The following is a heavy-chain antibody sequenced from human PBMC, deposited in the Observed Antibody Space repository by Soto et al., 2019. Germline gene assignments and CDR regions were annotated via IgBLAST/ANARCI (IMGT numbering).Heavy chain of an antibody. D-gene: IGHD2-15*01. J-gene: IGHJ4*02. CDR1: GGSISGSY. V-gene: IGHV4-59*01. CDR2: IHYSGST. CDR3: TKCRRTDAEGYSFDY. Sequence: SETLSLTCTVSGGSISGSYWSWIRQTPGKVLEWVGYIHYSGSTNYNPSLKSRVTMSVDSAKNQFSLQLSSVTAADTAVYFCTKCRRTDAEGYSFDYWGQGARVTVSS.